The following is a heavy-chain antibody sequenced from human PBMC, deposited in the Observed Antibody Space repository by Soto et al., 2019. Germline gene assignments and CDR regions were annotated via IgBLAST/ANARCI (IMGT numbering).Heavy chain of an antibody. J-gene: IGHJ4*02. V-gene: IGHV3-23*01. Sequence: GGSLRLSCAASGFTFSSYAMSWVRQAPGKGLEWVSAISGSGGSTYYADSVKGRFTITRDNSKNTLYLQMNSLRAEDTAVYYCSKDQDNYDFWSGYYFDYWGQGTLVTVSS. CDR3: SKDQDNYDFWSGYYFDY. D-gene: IGHD3-3*01. CDR1: GFTFSSYA. CDR2: ISGSGGST.